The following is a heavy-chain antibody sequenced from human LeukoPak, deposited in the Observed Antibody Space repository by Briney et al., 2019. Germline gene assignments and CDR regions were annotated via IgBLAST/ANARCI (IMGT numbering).Heavy chain of an antibody. CDR3: AKDKATDYALDY. J-gene: IGHJ4*02. CDR2: ISYDGNVK. D-gene: IGHD4-17*01. V-gene: IGHV3-30*18. CDR1: GFTFSNYD. Sequence: GGTLRLSCAASGFTFSNYDMGWVRQAPGKGLEWVAFISYDGNVKYYVDSVKGRFTISRDNSKNTLYLQMNSLRAEDTAVYYCAKDKATDYALDYWGQGTLVTVSS.